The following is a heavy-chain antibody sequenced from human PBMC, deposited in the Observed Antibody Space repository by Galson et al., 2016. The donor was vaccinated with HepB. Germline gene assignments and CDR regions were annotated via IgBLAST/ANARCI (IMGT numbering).Heavy chain of an antibody. CDR2: IYTNGGP. CDR1: GVSISSVSYY. CDR3: SRTTISAHPYFDY. V-gene: IGHV4-61*02. J-gene: IGHJ4*02. D-gene: IGHD2-21*02. Sequence: TLSLTCTVSGVSISSVSYYWGWIRQPAGKGLEWIGRIYTNGGPNYNPSLKSRVTISIDSSENQFFLNLTSVTAADTGVYYCSRTTISAHPYFDYWGQGTLVSVSS.